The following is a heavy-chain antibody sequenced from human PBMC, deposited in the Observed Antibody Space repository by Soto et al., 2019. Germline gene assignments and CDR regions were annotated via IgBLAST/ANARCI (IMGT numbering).Heavy chain of an antibody. Sequence: GGSLRLSCAASGFTFSSYGMHWVRQAPGKGLEWVAVISYDGSNKYYADSVKGRFTISRDNSKNTLYLQMNNLRAEDTAVYYCTTDSYSSITIVRFDYWGHGTLVTVSS. CDR2: ISYDGSNK. V-gene: IGHV3-30*03. CDR1: GFTFSSYG. CDR3: TTDSYSSITIVRFDY. J-gene: IGHJ4*01. D-gene: IGHD2-2*01.